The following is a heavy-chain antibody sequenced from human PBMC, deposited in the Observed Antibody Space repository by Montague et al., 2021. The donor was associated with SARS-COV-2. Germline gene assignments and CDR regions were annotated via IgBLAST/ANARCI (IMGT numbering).Heavy chain of an antibody. J-gene: IGHJ4*02. CDR1: GGSISSYY. V-gene: IGHV4-59*01. Sequence: SETLSLTCTVSGGSISSYYWSWIRQHPGKGLEWIGYINYSGSTTYNTSLKSRVTILVDTTKNQFSLKLSSVTTAGTAVNYCARCFDHWGQGTLVTVSS. CDR3: ARCFDH. CDR2: INYSGST.